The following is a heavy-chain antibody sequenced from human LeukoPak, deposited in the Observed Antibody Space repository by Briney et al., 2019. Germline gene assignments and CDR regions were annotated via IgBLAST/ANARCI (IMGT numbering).Heavy chain of an antibody. CDR1: GYTFTSYY. CDR2: INPSGGST. J-gene: IGHJ4*02. V-gene: IGHV1-46*01. CDR3: ASEAVATTWGSTYSFEH. D-gene: IGHD6-19*01. Sequence: ASVKVSCKASGYTFTSYYMHWVRQAPGQGLEWMGIINPSGGSTSYAQKFQGRATMTGDMSTSTVSMELSSLGSEDTAVYYCASEAVATTWGSTYSFEHWGQGTLVTVSS.